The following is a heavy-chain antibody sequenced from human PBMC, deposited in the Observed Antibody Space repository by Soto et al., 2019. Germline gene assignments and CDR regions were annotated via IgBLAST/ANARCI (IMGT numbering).Heavy chain of an antibody. J-gene: IGHJ6*02. D-gene: IGHD3-10*01. CDR2: IYYSGET. CDR1: GDSISRYY. Sequence: QVQLQESGPGLVKPSETLSLTCTVSGDSISRYYWSWIRLSPGKGLEWIGYIYYSGETNKNPSVKSRVTISVDRTKNQFSLKLSSVTAADTAVYYCARDQGGEFLKGSGMDVWGQGTTVTVSS. V-gene: IGHV4-59*13. CDR3: ARDQGGEFLKGSGMDV.